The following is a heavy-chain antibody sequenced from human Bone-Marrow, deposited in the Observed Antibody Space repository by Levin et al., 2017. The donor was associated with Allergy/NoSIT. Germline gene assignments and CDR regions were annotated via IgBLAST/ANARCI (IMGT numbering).Heavy chain of an antibody. V-gene: IGHV1-46*01. Sequence: ASVKVSCKASGYTFTSYYMHWVRQAPGQGLEWMGIINPSGGSTRYAQKFQGRVTMTRDTSTSTVYMELSSLRSEDTAVYYCARRRPGNWFDPWGQGTLVTVSS. CDR3: ARRRPGNWFDP. CDR2: INPSGGST. J-gene: IGHJ5*02. CDR1: GYTFTSYY.